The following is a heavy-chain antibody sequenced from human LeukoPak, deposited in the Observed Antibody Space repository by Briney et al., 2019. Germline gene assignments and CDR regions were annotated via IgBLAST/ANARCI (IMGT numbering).Heavy chain of an antibody. D-gene: IGHD3-22*01. Sequence: ASVKVSCKASGYTFTGYYMHWVRQAPGQGLEWMGWINPNSGGTNYAQKFQGRVTMTRDTSTSTVYMELSSLRSEDTAVYYCARGFYDSSGYGAEYFQHWGQGTLVTVSS. CDR3: ARGFYDSSGYGAEYFQH. J-gene: IGHJ1*01. V-gene: IGHV1-2*02. CDR1: GYTFTGYY. CDR2: INPNSGGT.